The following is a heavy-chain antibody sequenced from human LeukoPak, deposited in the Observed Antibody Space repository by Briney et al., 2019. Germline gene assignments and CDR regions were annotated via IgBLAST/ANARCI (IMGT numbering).Heavy chain of an antibody. J-gene: IGHJ4*02. V-gene: IGHV3-48*03. D-gene: IGHD3-9*01. CDR1: GFTFSSYE. CDR3: AGQYDILTGYYVD. Sequence: GGSLRLSCAASGFTFSSYEMNWVRQAPGKGLEWVSYISSSDSTIYYADSVKGRFTISRDNAKNSLYLQMNSLRAEDTAVYYCAGQYDILTGYYVDWGQGTLVTVSP. CDR2: ISSSDSTI.